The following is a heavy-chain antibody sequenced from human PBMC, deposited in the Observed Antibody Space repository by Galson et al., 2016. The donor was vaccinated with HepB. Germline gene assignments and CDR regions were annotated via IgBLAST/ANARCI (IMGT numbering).Heavy chain of an antibody. CDR1: GFTFSHYG. CDR2: IWFDGRDA. J-gene: IGHJ4*02. V-gene: IGHV3-33*01. CDR3: ARDLWGDCRTTTCSHLDS. Sequence: SLRLSCAASGFTFSHYGMHWVRQAPGKGLESVAVIWFDGRDAYHGDSVKGRFTISKDNSNNTLYLQMNSLRVEDTAVYYCARDLWGDCRTTTCSHLDSWGQGTLVTVSS. D-gene: IGHD1-14*01.